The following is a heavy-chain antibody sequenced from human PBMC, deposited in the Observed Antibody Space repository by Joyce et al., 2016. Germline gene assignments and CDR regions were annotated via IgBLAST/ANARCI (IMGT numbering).Heavy chain of an antibody. CDR3: ARGRGSGFSELGY. V-gene: IGHV3-23*01. CDR1: GFTFKTYN. CDR2: ISGGGGNT. Sequence: EVQLLESGGGLAQPGGSLRLSCAVSGFTFKTYNMNWVRQAPGKGPEWISGISGGGGNTHHADSVKCRFTIYRDNSKNILFLVMNSLRMEDTAVYYCARGRGSGFSELGYWGQGTLVTVSS. J-gene: IGHJ4*02. D-gene: IGHD5-12*01.